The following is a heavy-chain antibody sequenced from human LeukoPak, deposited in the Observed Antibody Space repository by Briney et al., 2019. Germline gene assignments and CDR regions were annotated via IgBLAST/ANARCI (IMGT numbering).Heavy chain of an antibody. CDR3: ARTYYYDSSGYYYNY. V-gene: IGHV4-34*01. Sequence: SETLSLTCAVYGGSFSGYYWSRIRQPPGKGLEWIGEINHSGSTNYNPSFKSRVTISVDTSKNQFSLKLSSVTAADTAVYYCARTYYYDSSGYYYNYWGQGTLVTVSS. CDR1: GGSFSGYY. D-gene: IGHD3-22*01. CDR2: INHSGST. J-gene: IGHJ4*02.